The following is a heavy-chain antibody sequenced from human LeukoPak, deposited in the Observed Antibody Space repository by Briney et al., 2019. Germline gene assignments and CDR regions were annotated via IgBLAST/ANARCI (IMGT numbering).Heavy chain of an antibody. CDR3: AKDGASGGYYDSSGYYDFDY. CDR2: ISWNSGSI. Sequence: GGPLRLSCAASGFTFSSYAMHWVRQAPGKGLEWVSGISWNSGSIGYADSVKGRFTISRDNAKNSLYLQMNSLRAEDTALYYCAKDGASGGYYDSSGYYDFDYWGQGTLVTVSS. CDR1: GFTFSSYA. D-gene: IGHD3-22*01. J-gene: IGHJ4*02. V-gene: IGHV3-9*01.